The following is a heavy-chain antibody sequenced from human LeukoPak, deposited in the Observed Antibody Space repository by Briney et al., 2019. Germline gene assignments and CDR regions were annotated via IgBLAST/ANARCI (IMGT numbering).Heavy chain of an antibody. CDR2: ISSDGTYQ. CDR1: GFTLSDYA. D-gene: IGHD3-16*01. Sequence: GGSLRLSCAVSGFTLSDYAMHWVRQAPGKGLEWVAIISSDGTYQYYTDSVRGRFTFSTDNSKTTLFLQMTSLREEDTAVYYCARAFSRRGQDTWGRYFDSWGQGSLVTVSS. J-gene: IGHJ4*02. V-gene: IGHV3-30*04. CDR3: ARAFSRRGQDTWGRYFDS.